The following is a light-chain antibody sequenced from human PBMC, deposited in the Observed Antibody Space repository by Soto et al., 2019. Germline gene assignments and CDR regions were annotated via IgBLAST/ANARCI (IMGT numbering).Light chain of an antibody. CDR3: CSYAGSYIWV. CDR2: DVT. CDR1: SRDVGGYNY. J-gene: IGLJ2*01. V-gene: IGLV2-11*01. Sequence: QSALTQPRSVSGSPEQSVTISCTGTSRDVGGYNYVSWYQQHPGKVPKLMIYDVTKRPSGVPDRFSGSKSGNTASLTISGLQAEDEADYYCCSYAGSYIWVFGGGTKLTVL.